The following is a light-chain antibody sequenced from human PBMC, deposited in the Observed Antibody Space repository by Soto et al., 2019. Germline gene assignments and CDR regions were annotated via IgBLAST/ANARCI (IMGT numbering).Light chain of an antibody. Sequence: QCALTQPPSVSGSPGQSVAISCTGTSSDVGSYNRVSWYQQPPGAAPKLMIYEVSNRPSGVPDRFSGSKSGNTASLTISGLQAEDEADYYCNSYTGSSTYVFGTGTKVTVL. CDR1: SSDVGSYNR. CDR3: NSYTGSSTYV. CDR2: EVS. V-gene: IGLV2-18*02. J-gene: IGLJ1*01.